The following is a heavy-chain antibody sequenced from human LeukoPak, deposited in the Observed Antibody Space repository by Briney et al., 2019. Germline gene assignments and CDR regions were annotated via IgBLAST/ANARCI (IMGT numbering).Heavy chain of an antibody. CDR2: ISGDGGST. V-gene: IGHV3-43*02. CDR3: AKAKYYYEGGDY. CDR1: GFTFDDYA. Sequence: PGGSLRLSCAASGFTFDDYAMHWVRQAPGKGLEWVSLISGDGGSTYYADSMKGRFTISRDNSKNSLYLQMNSLRTEDTAFYFRAKAKYYYEGGDYWGQGTLVTVSS. J-gene: IGHJ4*02. D-gene: IGHD3-22*01.